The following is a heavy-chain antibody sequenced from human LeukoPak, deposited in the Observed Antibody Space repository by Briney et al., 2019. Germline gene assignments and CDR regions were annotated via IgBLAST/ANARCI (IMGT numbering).Heavy chain of an antibody. CDR3: ARHYPDYSSSSGAFDI. Sequence: GGSLRLSCAASGLPFNTYTMNWVSQAPGKGLEWVSSISYSTSYIYYADSVKGRFTISRDNAKNSLFVEMNSLRAEDTAVYYCARHYPDYSSSSGAFDIWGRGTMVTVSS. V-gene: IGHV3-21*01. CDR2: ISYSTSYI. CDR1: GLPFNTYT. D-gene: IGHD6-6*01. J-gene: IGHJ3*02.